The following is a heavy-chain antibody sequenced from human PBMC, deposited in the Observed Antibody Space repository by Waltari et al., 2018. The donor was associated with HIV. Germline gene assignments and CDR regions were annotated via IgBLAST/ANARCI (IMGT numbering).Heavy chain of an antibody. CDR3: ARAPKYSTGPPRSLFFFDY. CDR1: GFTVSSNY. D-gene: IGHD2-8*02. J-gene: IGHJ4*02. Sequence: EVQLVESGGGLIQPGGSLRLSCAASGFTVSSNYMNWVRQAPGKGLEWVSVIYSGGTPYYADSVKGRFTISRDNSKNTLYLQRNSLRAEDTAVYYCARAPKYSTGPPRSLFFFDYWGQGTLVTVSS. CDR2: IYSGGTP. V-gene: IGHV3-53*01.